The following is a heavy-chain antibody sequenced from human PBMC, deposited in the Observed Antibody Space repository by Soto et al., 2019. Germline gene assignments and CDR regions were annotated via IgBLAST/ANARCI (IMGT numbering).Heavy chain of an antibody. CDR2: LIPIFGTA. Sequence: SSVKVSCKASGGTCSSYAISWVRQAPGQGLEWMVGLIPIFGTANYAQKFQGRVTITADQSTSTAYMEMSSLRAEDTAVYYCARGWEYREWGQGPLVTVSS. D-gene: IGHD1-26*01. J-gene: IGHJ4*02. V-gene: IGHV1-69*13. CDR1: GGTCSSYA. CDR3: ARGWEYRE.